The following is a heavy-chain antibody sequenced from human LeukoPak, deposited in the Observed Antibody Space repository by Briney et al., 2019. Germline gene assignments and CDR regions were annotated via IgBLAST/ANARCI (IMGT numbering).Heavy chain of an antibody. CDR1: GYTFTGYY. D-gene: IGHD3-22*01. V-gene: IGHV1-2*02. J-gene: IGHJ3*02. CDR3: ARGRVIHDAFDI. CDR2: INPNSGGT. Sequence: ASVKVSCKASGYTFTGYYMHWMRQAPGQGLEWMGWINPNSGGTNYAQKFQGRVTMTRDTSISTAYMELSRLRSDDTAVYYCARGRVIHDAFDIWGQGTMVTVSS.